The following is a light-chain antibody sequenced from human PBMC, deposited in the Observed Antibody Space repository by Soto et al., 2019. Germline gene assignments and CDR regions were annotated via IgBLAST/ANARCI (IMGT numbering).Light chain of an antibody. Sequence: DIQMTQSPSSLSASVGDSVTITCRASQGINKFLAWFQQKPGTAPKSLISTASRLQSGVPSRFSGSVSGTHFTLTINNLQPEDFATYYCQQYESFPLTFGGGNRVEIK. CDR3: QQYESFPLT. CDR1: QGINKF. CDR2: TAS. V-gene: IGKV1-16*01. J-gene: IGKJ4*01.